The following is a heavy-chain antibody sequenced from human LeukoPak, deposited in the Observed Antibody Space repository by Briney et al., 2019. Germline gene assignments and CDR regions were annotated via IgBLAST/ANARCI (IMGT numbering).Heavy chain of an antibody. D-gene: IGHD5-18*01. Sequence: GGSLRLSCAGSGFNFKDYGMTWVCQAPGKGLEWVSDINWNGGSIAYADSVKGRFIISRDNAKNSLYLQMNSLRADDTAVYYCAKSSGYSYGYYFDYWGQGTLVTVSS. J-gene: IGHJ4*02. CDR1: GFNFKDYG. CDR3: AKSSGYSYGYYFDY. V-gene: IGHV3-20*04. CDR2: INWNGGSI.